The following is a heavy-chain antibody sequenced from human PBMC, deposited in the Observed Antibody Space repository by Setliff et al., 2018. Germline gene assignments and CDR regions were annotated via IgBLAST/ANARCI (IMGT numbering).Heavy chain of an antibody. J-gene: IGHJ6*02. CDR3: ARGYLDKTLHYGMDV. Sequence: SETLSLTCTVSGGSIKSGSYYWSWIRQPAGKGLEWIGRIYSSGNTNYNPSFKSRLTILRDKSRNQFSLNLDSVTAADTAVYYCARGYLDKTLHYGMDVWGQGTTVTVSS. V-gene: IGHV4-61*02. D-gene: IGHD1-1*01. CDR2: IYSSGNT. CDR1: GGSIKSGSYY.